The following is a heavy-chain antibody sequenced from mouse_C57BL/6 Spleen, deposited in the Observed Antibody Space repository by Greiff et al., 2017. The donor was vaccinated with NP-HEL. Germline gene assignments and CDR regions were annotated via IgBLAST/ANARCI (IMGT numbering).Heavy chain of an antibody. CDR1: GYTFTSYW. D-gene: IGHD4-1*01. CDR2: IYPSDSET. Sequence: QVQLQQPGAELVKPGASVKLSCKASGYTFTSYWMQWVKQRPGQGLEWIGNIYPSDSETHYNQKFKDKATLTVDKSSSTAYMQLSSLTSEDSAVYYCASFLGRVIAYWGQGTLVTVSA. J-gene: IGHJ3*01. CDR3: ASFLGRVIAY. V-gene: IGHV1-61*01.